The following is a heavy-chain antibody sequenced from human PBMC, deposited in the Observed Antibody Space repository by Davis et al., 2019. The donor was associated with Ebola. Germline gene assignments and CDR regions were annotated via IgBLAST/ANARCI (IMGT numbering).Heavy chain of an antibody. Sequence: GGSLRLSCVASGITVSNNYMSWIRQAPGKGLEWVSVIYSGGSTYYADSVKGRFAISRDNSKNTLYLQMNSLRAEDTAVYYCARDYRVAARRYQFYGMDVWGQGTTVTVSS. CDR1: GITVSNNY. V-gene: IGHV3-66*01. D-gene: IGHD6-6*01. CDR2: IYSGGST. J-gene: IGHJ6*02. CDR3: ARDYRVAARRYQFYGMDV.